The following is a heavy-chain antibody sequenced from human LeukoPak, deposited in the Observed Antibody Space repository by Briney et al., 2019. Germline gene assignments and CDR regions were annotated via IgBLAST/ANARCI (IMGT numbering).Heavy chain of an antibody. CDR3: ARAPAGFLECLPWYYFDY. CDR1: GFTFSSYS. J-gene: IGHJ4*02. V-gene: IGHV3-21*01. Sequence: GGSLRLSCAASGFTFSSYSMNWVRQAPGKGLEWVSSISSSSSYIYYADSVKGRFTISRDNAKNSLYLQMNSLRAEDTAVYYCARAPAGFLECLPWYYFDYWGQGTLVTVSS. D-gene: IGHD3-3*01. CDR2: ISSSSSYI.